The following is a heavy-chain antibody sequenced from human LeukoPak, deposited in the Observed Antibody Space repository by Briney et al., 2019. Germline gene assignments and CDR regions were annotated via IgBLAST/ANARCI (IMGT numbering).Heavy chain of an antibody. V-gene: IGHV3-23*01. CDR3: AKGNSSSWYAPLDY. CDR1: GFTFSSYA. CDR2: ISGSGGST. J-gene: IGHJ4*02. D-gene: IGHD6-13*01. Sequence: PGGPLRLSCAASGFTFSSYAMSWVRQAPGKGLEWVSAISGSGGSTYYADSVKGRFTISRDNPKNTLYLQMNSLRAEDTAVYYCAKGNSSSWYAPLDYWGQGTLVTVSS.